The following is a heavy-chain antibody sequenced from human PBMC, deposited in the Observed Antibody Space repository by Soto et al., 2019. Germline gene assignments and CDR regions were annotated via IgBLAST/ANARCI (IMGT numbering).Heavy chain of an antibody. J-gene: IGHJ4*02. D-gene: IGHD6-13*01. CDR1: GGSFSGYY. CDR3: ARLGPTVAAAAYFDY. V-gene: IGHV4-34*01. Sequence: QVQLQQWGAGLLKPSETLSLTCAVYGGSFSGYYWSWIRQPPGQGLEWIGEINHSGSTNYNPSCRRRVTISGDTSKNPFSLKLSSVTAADTAVYYCARLGPTVAAAAYFDYWGQGTLVTVSS. CDR2: INHSGST.